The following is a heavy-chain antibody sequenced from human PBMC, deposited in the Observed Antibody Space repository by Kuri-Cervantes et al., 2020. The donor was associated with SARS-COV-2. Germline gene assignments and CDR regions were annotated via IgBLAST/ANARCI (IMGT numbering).Heavy chain of an antibody. CDR3: AREEGGELGEAFDY. CDR1: GFSFSKYD. Sequence: GESLKISCAGSGFSFSKYDMNWVRQAPGKGLEWVASIDSSSYYIYHADSVKGRLTISRDNAKTSLYLQMNSLKPEDTAVYYCAREEGGELGEAFDYWGQGALVTVSS. CDR2: IDSSSYYI. V-gene: IGHV3-21*01. J-gene: IGHJ4*02. D-gene: IGHD7-27*01.